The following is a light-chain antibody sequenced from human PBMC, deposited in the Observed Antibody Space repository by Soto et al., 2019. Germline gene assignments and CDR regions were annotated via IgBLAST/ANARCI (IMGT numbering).Light chain of an antibody. CDR2: GAS. V-gene: IGKV3-20*01. Sequence: EIVLTQYPGTLSLSPGERATLSCRASQSVSSSYLAWYQQKPGRAPRLLIYGASNRATGIPDRFSGSGSATDFTLTIDKLEPEDLAVYYCQAYGTSRTFGQGTKVEV. J-gene: IGKJ1*01. CDR3: QAYGTSRT. CDR1: QSVSSSY.